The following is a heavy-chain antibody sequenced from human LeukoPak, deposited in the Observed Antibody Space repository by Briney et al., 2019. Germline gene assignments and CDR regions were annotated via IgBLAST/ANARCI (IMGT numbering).Heavy chain of an antibody. CDR2: MNPNSGNT. D-gene: IGHD5-18*01. J-gene: IGHJ4*02. V-gene: IGHV1-8*03. Sequence: ASVKVSCKASGGTFSSYAINWVRQATGQGLEWMGWMNPNSGNTGYAQKFQGRVTITRNTSISTAYMELSSLRSEDTAVYYCARAPRGAWIQLWEPFDYWGQGTLVTVSS. CDR3: ARAPRGAWIQLWEPFDY. CDR1: GGTFSSYA.